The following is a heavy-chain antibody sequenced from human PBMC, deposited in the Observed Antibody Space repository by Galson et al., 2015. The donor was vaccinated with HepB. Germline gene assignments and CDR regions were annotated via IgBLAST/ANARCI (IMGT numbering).Heavy chain of an antibody. J-gene: IGHJ4*02. CDR1: GGTFSSYA. CDR2: IIPIFGTA. V-gene: IGHV1-69*13. CDR3: ARVGLGYCSGGSCYGQDY. D-gene: IGHD2-15*01. Sequence: SVKVSCKASGGTFSSYAISWVRQAPGQGPEWMGGIIPIFGTANYAQKFQGRVTITADESTSTAYMELSSLRSEDTAVYYCARVGLGYCSGGSCYGQDYWGQGTLVTVSS.